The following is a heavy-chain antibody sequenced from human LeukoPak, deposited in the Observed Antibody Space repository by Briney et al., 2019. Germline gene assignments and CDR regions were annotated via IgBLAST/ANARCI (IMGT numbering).Heavy chain of an antibody. D-gene: IGHD3-22*01. Sequence: SETLSLTCIVSGGSITSGGYYWTWIRQHPEMGLEWIGYIYYSGSTNYNPSLKSRVTISVDTSKNQFSLKLSSVTAADTAVYYCARLPKLRYYDSSGYYPYYFDYWGQGTLVTVSS. CDR2: IYYSGST. CDR1: GGSITSGGYY. V-gene: IGHV4-61*08. CDR3: ARLPKLRYYDSSGYYPYYFDY. J-gene: IGHJ4*02.